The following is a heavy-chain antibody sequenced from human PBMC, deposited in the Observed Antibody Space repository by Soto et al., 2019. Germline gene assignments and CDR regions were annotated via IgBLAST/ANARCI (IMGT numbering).Heavy chain of an antibody. CDR1: GGTFNSYG. V-gene: IGHV1-69*06. Sequence: ASVKVSCKASGGTFNSYGISWVRQAPGQGLDWMGVIIPLYGTVNYAQKFQGRVSITAGKSTNTAYMDLNSLRSDDTAVYYCARVRVIRGVIPSHFGLWGQGTQVTVSS. CDR2: IIPLYGTV. J-gene: IGHJ4*02. CDR3: ARVRVIRGVIPSHFGL. D-gene: IGHD3-10*01.